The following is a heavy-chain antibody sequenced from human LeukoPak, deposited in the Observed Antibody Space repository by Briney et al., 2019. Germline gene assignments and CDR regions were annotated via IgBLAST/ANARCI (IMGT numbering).Heavy chain of an antibody. J-gene: IGHJ4*02. V-gene: IGHV4-34*01. Sequence: SETLSLTCALYGGSFSDYHWSWIRQPPGKGLEWIGEINQRGVTTYNPSLKSRATLSVDTSKRQFSLRLPSVTAADTAVYYCGSLQQIRGLTVFDYWGQGALVTVSS. D-gene: IGHD3-10*01. CDR1: GGSFSDYH. CDR2: INQRGVT. CDR3: GSLQQIRGLTVFDY.